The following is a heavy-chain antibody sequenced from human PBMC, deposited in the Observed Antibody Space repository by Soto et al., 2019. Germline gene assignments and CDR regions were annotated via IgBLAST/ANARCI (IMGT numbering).Heavy chain of an antibody. CDR1: GDSVSSNTAS. CDR3: AKGDNLGPKTGYAFDP. Sequence: SQTLSLTCAISGDSVSSNTASWNWIRQSPSRGLEWLGKTYFRSKWYNDYAVSVKSRIIINPDTSNNQFSLQLNSVTPEDTAVYFCAKGDNLGPKTGYAFDPWGQGIMVTVSS. D-gene: IGHD5-12*01. J-gene: IGHJ5*02. CDR2: TYFRSKWYN. V-gene: IGHV6-1*01.